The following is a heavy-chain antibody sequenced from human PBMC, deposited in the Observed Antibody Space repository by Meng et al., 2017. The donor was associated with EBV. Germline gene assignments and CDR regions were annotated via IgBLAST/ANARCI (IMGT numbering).Heavy chain of an antibody. CDR1: GYTFTSYQ. CDR2: INPSGGST. J-gene: IGHJ4*02. V-gene: IGHV1-46*01. CDR3: ARDFCGGDCYLFDY. Sequence: RLGQSGAEVKKPGASVKVSCTASGYTFTSYQIHGVRQAPGQWLEWMGIINPSGGSTSYAHKFQGRVTMTRDTSTSTVYMELSSLRSEDTAVYYCARDFCGGDCYLFDYWGPGTLVTVSS. D-gene: IGHD2-21*01.